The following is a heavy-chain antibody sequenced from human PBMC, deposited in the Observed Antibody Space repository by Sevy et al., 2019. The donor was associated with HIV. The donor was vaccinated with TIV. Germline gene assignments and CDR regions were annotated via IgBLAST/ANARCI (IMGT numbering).Heavy chain of an antibody. J-gene: IGHJ3*01. CDR1: GFTFSDYW. Sequence: GGSLRLSCAASGFTFSDYWMSWVRQAPGKGLEWVANIKQDGSQKYFVDSVKGRFTISRDNAKNSLYLQMDNLGAGDTAVYYCAGRVGDMWGQGTMVTVSS. CDR2: IKQDGSQK. D-gene: IGHD1-26*01. V-gene: IGHV3-7*01. CDR3: AGRVGDM.